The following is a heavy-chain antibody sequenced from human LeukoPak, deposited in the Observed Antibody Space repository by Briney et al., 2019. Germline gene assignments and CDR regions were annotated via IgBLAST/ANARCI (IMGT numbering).Heavy chain of an antibody. V-gene: IGHV3-23*01. CDR3: AKKLIAAAGPDAFDI. J-gene: IGHJ3*02. CDR1: GFTFSSYA. D-gene: IGHD6-13*01. Sequence: PGGSLRLSCAASGFTFSSYAMSWVRQAPGKGLEWVSAISGSGGSTYYADSVKGRFTISRDNSKNTLYLQMNNLRAEDTAIYYCAKKLIAAAGPDAFDIWDQGTMVTVSS. CDR2: ISGSGGST.